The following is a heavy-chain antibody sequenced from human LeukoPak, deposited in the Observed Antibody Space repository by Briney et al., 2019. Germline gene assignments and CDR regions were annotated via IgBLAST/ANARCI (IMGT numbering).Heavy chain of an antibody. CDR2: INPNSGGT. CDR3: ARGTGKRSSRWYHKRYYFDY. D-gene: IGHD6-19*01. J-gene: IGHJ4*02. CDR1: GYTFTGYY. V-gene: IGHV1-2*02. Sequence: ASVKVSCKASGYTFTGYYMHWVRQAPGQGLEWMGWINPNSGGTNYAQKFQGRVTMTRDTSISTAYMELSRLRSDDTAVYYCARGTGKRSSRWYHKRYYFDYWGQGTLVTVSS.